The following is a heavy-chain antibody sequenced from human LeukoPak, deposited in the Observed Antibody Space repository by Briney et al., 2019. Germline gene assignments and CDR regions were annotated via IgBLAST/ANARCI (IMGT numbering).Heavy chain of an antibody. V-gene: IGHV4-31*01. J-gene: IGHJ4*02. CDR3: ARGIAAWRPTHFDY. CDR2: IYYTGST. CDR1: GGSISSGAHY. Sequence: SQTLSLTCTVSGGSISSGAHYWSWIRQHPGKGLEWIGHIYYTGSTSYNPSLKSPVTISIDTSKNQFSLKMSSVTAADTAVYHRARGIAAWRPTHFDYWGQGTLVTVSS. D-gene: IGHD6-13*01.